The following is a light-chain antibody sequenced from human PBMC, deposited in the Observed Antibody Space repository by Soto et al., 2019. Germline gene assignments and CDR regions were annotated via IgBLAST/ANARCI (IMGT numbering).Light chain of an antibody. Sequence: DIQMTQSPSSLAASVGDRVTITCRASQSVSNYLNWYQQKPGKPPRLLIYNVSSLQNGVSSRFSGSGSGTDFTLTINSLQPQDFATYFCQQSYSSPQTFGQGTKVDIK. V-gene: IGKV1-39*01. J-gene: IGKJ1*01. CDR2: NVS. CDR1: QSVSNY. CDR3: QQSYSSPQT.